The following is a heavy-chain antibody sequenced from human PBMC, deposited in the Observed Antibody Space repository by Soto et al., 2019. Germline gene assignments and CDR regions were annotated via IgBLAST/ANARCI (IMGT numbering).Heavy chain of an antibody. V-gene: IGHV1-18*01. Sequence: QVQLVQSGAEVKKPGASVKVSCKASGYTFTSYGRSWVRQAPGHGLQRMGWISAYNRNTNYAQKLQGRVTMTTDTSTSTAYMELRSLRSDDTAVYYCARVIAAAADFDYWGQGTLVTVSS. J-gene: IGHJ4*02. D-gene: IGHD6-13*01. CDR3: ARVIAAAADFDY. CDR2: ISAYNRNT. CDR1: GYTFTSYG.